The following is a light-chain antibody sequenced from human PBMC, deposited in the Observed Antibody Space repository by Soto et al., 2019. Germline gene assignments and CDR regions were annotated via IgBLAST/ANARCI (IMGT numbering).Light chain of an antibody. CDR2: GAS. CDR3: QQRSNWPPST. Sequence: EAVLTQSPVTLSLSPGERAPPSCRASHGVSSRSLSWYQLKPGQAPRLLIYGASSRAKGIPARCSGGGSGRNLTLTINSLEPEDSSVYYCQQRSNWPPSTFGQGTRLEIK. J-gene: IGKJ5*01. CDR1: HGVSSRS. V-gene: IGKV3D-20*02.